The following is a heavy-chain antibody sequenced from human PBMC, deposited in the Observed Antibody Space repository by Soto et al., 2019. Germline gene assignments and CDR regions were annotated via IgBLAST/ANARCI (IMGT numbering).Heavy chain of an antibody. CDR3: AREYTYGSNFFDC. D-gene: IGHD5-18*01. CDR2: ISHSGGT. V-gene: IGHV4-31*03. CDR1: GGSISSAAYY. J-gene: IGHJ4*02. Sequence: QVQLQESGPGLVKPSQTLSLTCTVSGGSISSAAYYWSWIRQHPGKGLEWIRYISHSGGTYYNPSLKSRVIISVDTSKNQFSLSLTSVTAADTAVYYCAREYTYGSNFFDCWGQGALVTVSS.